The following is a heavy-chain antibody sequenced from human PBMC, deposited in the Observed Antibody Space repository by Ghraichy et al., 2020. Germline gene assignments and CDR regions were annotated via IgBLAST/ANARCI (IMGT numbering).Heavy chain of an antibody. CDR1: GFTFNKNT. Sequence: GGSLRLSCAASGFTFNKNTLNWVLQAPGKGLEWVSSMNEFGVNVYYGDSVRGRFTISRDNAKKSLYLRMNSLRVEDTAIYYCARVLHTTWDLDSWGQGTLVTVSS. CDR2: MNEFGVNV. D-gene: IGHD2/OR15-2a*01. V-gene: IGHV3-21*01. CDR3: ARVLHTTWDLDS. J-gene: IGHJ1*01.